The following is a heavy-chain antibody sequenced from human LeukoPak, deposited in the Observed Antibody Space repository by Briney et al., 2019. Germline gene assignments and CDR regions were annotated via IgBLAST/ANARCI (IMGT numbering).Heavy chain of an antibody. J-gene: IGHJ5*02. CDR1: GYSISSGYY. CDR2: IYHGGST. Sequence: PSETLSLTCAVSGYSISSGYYWGWIRQPPGKGLEWIGSIYHGGSTYYNPSLRSRVTISVDTSKNQFSLKLSSVTAADTAVYYCAANFEDTAIYPWGQGTLVTVSS. D-gene: IGHD5-18*01. V-gene: IGHV4-38-2*01. CDR3: AANFEDTAIYP.